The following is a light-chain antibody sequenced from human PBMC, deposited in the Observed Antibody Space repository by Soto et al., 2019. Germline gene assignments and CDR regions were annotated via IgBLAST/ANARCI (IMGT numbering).Light chain of an antibody. CDR1: QSVSNF. Sequence: EIVLTQSPATLSLSPGERATLSCRTSQSVSNFLAWYQQKPGQAPRLVMYGASNRATGIPDRFSGSGSGTDFTLTISRLEPEDFAVYYCQQYGSSGTFGQGTKVDIK. CDR2: GAS. CDR3: QQYGSSGT. J-gene: IGKJ1*01. V-gene: IGKV3-20*01.